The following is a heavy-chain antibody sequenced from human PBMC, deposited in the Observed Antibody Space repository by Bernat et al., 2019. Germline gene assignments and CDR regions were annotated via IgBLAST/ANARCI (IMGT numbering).Heavy chain of an antibody. V-gene: IGHV4-59*08. D-gene: IGHD3-3*01. CDR1: GGSISSYY. CDR2: IYYSGST. CDR3: ARTPVRRTYYDFWSGYHNGHFDAFDI. Sequence: QVQLQESGPGLVKPSETLSLTCTVSGGSISSYYWSWIRQPPGKGLEWIGYIYYSGSTNYNPSLKSRVTISVDTSKNQFSLKLSSVTAADTAVYYCARTPVRRTYYDFWSGYHNGHFDAFDIWGQGTMVTVSS. J-gene: IGHJ3*02.